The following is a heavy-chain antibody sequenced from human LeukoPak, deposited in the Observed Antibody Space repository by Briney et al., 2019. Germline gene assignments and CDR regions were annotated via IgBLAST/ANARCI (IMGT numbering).Heavy chain of an antibody. Sequence: GGSLRLSCAASGFTFDDYTMHWVRQAPGKGLEWVSLITWDGGSTYYADSVKGRFTISRDNSKNSLYLQMNSLRTEDTALYYCAKGKNTGSYLSHVDYWGQGPLVTVSS. J-gene: IGHJ4*02. CDR2: ITWDGGST. V-gene: IGHV3-43*01. CDR3: AKGKNTGSYLSHVDY. CDR1: GFTFDDYT. D-gene: IGHD3-10*01.